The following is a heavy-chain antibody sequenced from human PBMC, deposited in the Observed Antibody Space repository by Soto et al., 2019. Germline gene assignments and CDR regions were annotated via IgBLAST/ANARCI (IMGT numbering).Heavy chain of an antibody. J-gene: IGHJ6*02. Sequence: SVKVSCKASAGTFSSYGISWVRQAPGQGLEWMGGIMPIFGTPNYAQKFQGRVTITADESTSTGYMELSSLRSEDTAVYYCATKSYYDFWSGYYYYGMDVWGQGTTVTVSS. D-gene: IGHD3-3*01. CDR3: ATKSYYDFWSGYYYYGMDV. CDR2: IMPIFGTP. CDR1: AGTFSSYG. V-gene: IGHV1-69*13.